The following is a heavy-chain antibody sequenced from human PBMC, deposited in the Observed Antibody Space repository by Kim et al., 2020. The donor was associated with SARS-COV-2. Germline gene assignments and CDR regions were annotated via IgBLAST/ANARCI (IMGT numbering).Heavy chain of an antibody. CDR3: ARQTPAAASGD. D-gene: IGHD6-13*01. J-gene: IGHJ4*02. V-gene: IGHV3-23*01. CDR2: T. Sequence: TYYAASGKGRFTVSRDKSTNTLYLQMSSLRAEDTALYYCARQTPAAASGDWGQGTLVTVSS.